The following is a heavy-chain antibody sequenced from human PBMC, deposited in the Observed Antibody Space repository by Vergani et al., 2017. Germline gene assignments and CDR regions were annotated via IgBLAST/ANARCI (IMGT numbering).Heavy chain of an antibody. CDR3: ARQTQLWFGEPRPFDY. D-gene: IGHD3-10*01. Sequence: QVQLQESGPGLVKPSQTLSLTCTVSGGSISSGDYYWSWIRQHPGKGLEWIGYIYYSGSTYYNPSLKSRLTISVDTSKNQFSLKLSSVTAADTAVYYCARQTQLWFGEPRPFDYWGQGTLVTVSS. V-gene: IGHV4-30-4*08. J-gene: IGHJ4*02. CDR2: IYYSGST. CDR1: GGSISSGDYY.